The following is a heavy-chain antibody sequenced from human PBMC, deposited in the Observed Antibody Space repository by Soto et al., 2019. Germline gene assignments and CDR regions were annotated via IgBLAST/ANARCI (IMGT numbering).Heavy chain of an antibody. CDR2: IYYSGST. V-gene: IGHV4-39*01. J-gene: IGHJ4*02. CDR3: VRYVQEGRNSSSWPPFDY. CDR1: GGSISSSSYY. D-gene: IGHD6-13*01. Sequence: QLQLQESGPGLVKPSETLSLTCTVSGGSISSSSYYWGWIRQPPGKGLEWIGSIYYSGSTYYNPSLKGRVTISVDTPKNHCSLKLSSVTAADPAVYYCVRYVQEGRNSSSWPPFDYWGQGTLVTVSS.